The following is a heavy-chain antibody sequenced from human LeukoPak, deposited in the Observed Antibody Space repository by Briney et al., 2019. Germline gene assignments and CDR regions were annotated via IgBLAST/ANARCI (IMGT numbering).Heavy chain of an antibody. J-gene: IGHJ4*02. CDR3: AKKGYSTGWYTDY. Sequence: GGSLRLSCAASGFTFSSYVMSWVRQAPGKGLEWVSVISISGRSTYFADSVKGRFTISRDNSKNTLYLQMNSLRAGDTAIYYCAKKGYSTGWYTDYWGQGTLVTVSS. CDR1: GFTFSSYV. V-gene: IGHV3-23*01. CDR2: ISISGRST. D-gene: IGHD6-19*01.